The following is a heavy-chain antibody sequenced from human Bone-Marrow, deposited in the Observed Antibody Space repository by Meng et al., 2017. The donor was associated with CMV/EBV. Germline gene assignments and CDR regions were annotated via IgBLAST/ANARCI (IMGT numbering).Heavy chain of an antibody. Sequence: SVKVSCKASGGTFSSYAISWVRQAPGQGLEWMGGIIPIFGTANYAQKFQGRVTITTDESTSTAYMELSSLRSEDTAVYYCATVKGGTRWFDPWGQGTLVTVSS. CDR2: IIPIFGTA. J-gene: IGHJ5*02. V-gene: IGHV1-69*05. CDR3: ATVKGGTRWFDP. CDR1: GGTFSSYA. D-gene: IGHD1-26*01.